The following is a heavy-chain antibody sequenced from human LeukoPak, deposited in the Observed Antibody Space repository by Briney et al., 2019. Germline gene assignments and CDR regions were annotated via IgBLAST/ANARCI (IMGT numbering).Heavy chain of an antibody. CDR1: GYTFTSYY. D-gene: IGHD3-22*01. V-gene: IGHV1-46*01. CDR3: ARRPGNAPFDSYGYYYYFDY. CDR2: INPSGGST. Sequence: GASVKVSCKASGYTFTSYYMHWVRQAPGQGLEWMGIINPSGGSTSYAQKFQGRVTMTRDMSTSTVYMELSSLRSEDTAVYYCARRPGNAPFDSYGYYYYFDYWGQGTLVTVSS. J-gene: IGHJ4*02.